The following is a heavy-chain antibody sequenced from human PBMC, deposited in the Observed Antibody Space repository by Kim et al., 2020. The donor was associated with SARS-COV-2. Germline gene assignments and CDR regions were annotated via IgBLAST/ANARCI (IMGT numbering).Heavy chain of an antibody. Sequence: ASVKVSCKASVYTFTSYDINWVRQATGQGLELMGWMNPNSGNTGYAQKFQGRVTMTRNNSISTAYMELSSLRSEDTAVYYCARGYRGYQLLFSVSGGMDVWGHGTTVTVSS. V-gene: IGHV1-8*01. D-gene: IGHD2-2*01. CDR3: ARGYRGYQLLFSVSGGMDV. CDR1: VYTFTSYD. CDR2: MNPNSGNT. J-gene: IGHJ6*02.